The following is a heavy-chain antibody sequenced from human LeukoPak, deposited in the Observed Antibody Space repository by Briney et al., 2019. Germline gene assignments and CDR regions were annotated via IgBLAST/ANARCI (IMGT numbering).Heavy chain of an antibody. CDR2: INHSGST. Sequence: ETLSLTCAVYGGSFSGYYWSWIRQPPGKGLEWIGEINHSGSTNYNPSLKSRVTISVDTSKNQFSLKLSSVTAADTAVYYCARFDILTGFDYWGQGTLVTVSS. D-gene: IGHD3-9*01. CDR1: GGSFSGYY. V-gene: IGHV4-34*01. CDR3: ARFDILTGFDY. J-gene: IGHJ4*02.